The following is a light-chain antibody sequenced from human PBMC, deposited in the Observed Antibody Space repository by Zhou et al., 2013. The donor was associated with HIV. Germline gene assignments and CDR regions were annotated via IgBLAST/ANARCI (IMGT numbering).Light chain of an antibody. Sequence: EIVLTQSPATVSLSPGDRATLSCRASQSVNNYLAWYQHKPGQPPRLLIYDASNRAPGVPRRFSGSGSGTDFNLTISRLEPEDFATYYCQQRTNWPPLTFGGGTKV. CDR2: DAS. V-gene: IGKV3-11*01. CDR3: QQRTNWPPLT. CDR1: QSVNNY. J-gene: IGKJ4*01.